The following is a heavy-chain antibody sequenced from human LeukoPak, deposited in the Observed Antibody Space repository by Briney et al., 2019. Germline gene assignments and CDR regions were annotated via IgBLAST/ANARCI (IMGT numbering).Heavy chain of an antibody. CDR2: ISYDGSNK. CDR1: GFTFNSYG. J-gene: IGHJ3*02. D-gene: IGHD5-18*01. V-gene: IGHV3-30*18. CDR3: AKEGYSYGSVGAFDI. Sequence: SGGSLRLSCAASGFTFNSYGMHWVRQAPGKGLEWVAVISYDGSNKYYADSVKGRFTISRDNSKNTLYLQMNSLRAEDTAVYYCAKEGYSYGSVGAFDIWGQGTMVTVSS.